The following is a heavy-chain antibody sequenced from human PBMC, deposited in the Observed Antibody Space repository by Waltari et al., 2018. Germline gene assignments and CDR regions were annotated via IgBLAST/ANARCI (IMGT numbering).Heavy chain of an antibody. CDR1: GFTFDDYT. CDR2: ISWDGGST. CDR3: AKAGRGFGELGY. D-gene: IGHD3-10*01. V-gene: IGHV3-43*01. J-gene: IGHJ4*02. Sequence: EVQLVESGGVVVQPGGSLRLSCAASGFTFDDYTMHWVRQAPGKGLEWVSLISWDGGSTYYADSVKGRFTISRDNSKNSRYLQMNSLRTEDTALYYCAKAGRGFGELGYWGQGTLVTVSS.